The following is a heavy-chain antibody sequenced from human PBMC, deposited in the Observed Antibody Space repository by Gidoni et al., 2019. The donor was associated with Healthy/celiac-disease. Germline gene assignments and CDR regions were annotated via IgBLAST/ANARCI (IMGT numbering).Heavy chain of an antibody. CDR2: IWYDGSNK. D-gene: IGHD3-3*01. V-gene: IGHV3-33*01. Sequence: QVQLVESGGGVVQPGRSLSLSCAASGFTFSSYGMHWVRQAPGKGLEWVAVIWYDGSNKYYADSVKGRFTISRDNSKNTLYLQMNSLRAEDTAVYYCARELGNDFWSGREPGDHFDYWGQGTLVTVSS. CDR3: ARELGNDFWSGREPGDHFDY. CDR1: GFTFSSYG. J-gene: IGHJ4*02.